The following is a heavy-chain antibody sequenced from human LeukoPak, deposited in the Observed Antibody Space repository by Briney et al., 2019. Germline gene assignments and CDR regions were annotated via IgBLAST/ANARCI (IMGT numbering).Heavy chain of an antibody. J-gene: IGHJ4*02. D-gene: IGHD3-10*01. V-gene: IGHV3-23*01. CDR3: AKGETYYYGSGSPTDY. Sequence: GGSLRLSCAASGFTFSSYSMNWVRQAPGKGLEWVSAISGSGGSTYYADSVKGRFTISRDNSKNTLYLQMNSLRAEDTAVYYCAKGETYYYGSGSPTDYWGQGTLVTVSS. CDR1: GFTFSSYS. CDR2: ISGSGGST.